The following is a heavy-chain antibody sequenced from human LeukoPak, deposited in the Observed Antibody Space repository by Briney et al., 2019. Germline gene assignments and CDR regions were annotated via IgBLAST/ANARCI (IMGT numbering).Heavy chain of an antibody. Sequence: PGGSLRLSCVASGFTFSNYGMSWVRQAPGKGLEWASIMRVGGKTYYAESVKGRFTISRDNSKNTVYLQMSNLRAEDTALYYCAKGRDNYAYGDFDYWGQGTLVTVSS. D-gene: IGHD5-18*01. CDR3: AKGRDNYAYGDFDY. J-gene: IGHJ4*02. CDR1: GFTFSNYG. V-gene: IGHV3-23*01. CDR2: MRVGGKT.